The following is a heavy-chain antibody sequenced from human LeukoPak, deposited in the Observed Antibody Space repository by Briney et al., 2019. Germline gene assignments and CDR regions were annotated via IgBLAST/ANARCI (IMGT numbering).Heavy chain of an antibody. J-gene: IGHJ5*02. V-gene: IGHV3-23*01. CDR1: GFTFSSYA. D-gene: IGHD6-13*01. CDR2: ISGSGGST. CDR3: AIAAAGPNWFDP. Sequence: PGGSLRLSCVASGFTFSSYAMSWVRQAPGKGLEWVSAISGSGGSTYYADSVKGRFTISRDNSKNTLYLQMNSLRAEDTAVYYCAIAAAGPNWFDPWGQGTLVTVSS.